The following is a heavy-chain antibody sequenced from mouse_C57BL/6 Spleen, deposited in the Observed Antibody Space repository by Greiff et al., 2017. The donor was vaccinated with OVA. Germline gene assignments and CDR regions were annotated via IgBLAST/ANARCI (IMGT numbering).Heavy chain of an antibody. D-gene: IGHD1-1*01. J-gene: IGHJ4*01. CDR1: GYTFTSYW. CDR3: AIRHYYGSSYDYAMDY. Sequence: QVQLQQPGAELVKPGASVKLSCKASGYTFTSYWMQWVKQRPGQGLEWIGEIDPSDSYTNYNQKFKGKATLTVDPSSSTAYMQLSSLTSEDSAVYYCAIRHYYGSSYDYAMDYWGQGTSVTVSS. V-gene: IGHV1-50*01. CDR2: IDPSDSYT.